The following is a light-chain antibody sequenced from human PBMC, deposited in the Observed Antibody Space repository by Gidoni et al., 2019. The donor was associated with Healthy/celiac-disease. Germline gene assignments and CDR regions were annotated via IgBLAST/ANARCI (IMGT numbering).Light chain of an antibody. CDR3: QQYNRGT. Sequence: IQMTQSPSTLSASVGNRVTITCRASQSISSWLAWYQQKPGKAPKLLIYKASSLESGVPSRFSGSGSGTEFTLTISSLQPDEFETYYCQQYNRGTFXQXTKVEIK. CDR1: QSISSW. V-gene: IGKV1-5*03. CDR2: KAS. J-gene: IGKJ1*01.